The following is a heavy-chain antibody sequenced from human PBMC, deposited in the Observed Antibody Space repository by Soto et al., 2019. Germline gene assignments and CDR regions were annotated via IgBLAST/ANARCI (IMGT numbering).Heavy chain of an antibody. J-gene: IGHJ6*02. CDR2: SIPIFGTA. CDR1: GGTFSSYA. D-gene: IGHD3-3*01. V-gene: IGHV1-69*13. CDR3: ARGRKNYDFWSGRTFYYYYYYGMAV. Sequence: SVKVSCKASGGTFSSYAISWVRQAPGQGLEWMGGSIPIFGTANYAQKFQGRVTIPADESTSTAYMELSSLRSEDTAVYYCARGRKNYDFWSGRTFYYYYYYGMAVWGQGTTVTVSS.